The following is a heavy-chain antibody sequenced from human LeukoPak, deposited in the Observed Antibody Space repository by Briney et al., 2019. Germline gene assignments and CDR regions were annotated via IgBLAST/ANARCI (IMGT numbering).Heavy chain of an antibody. J-gene: IGHJ4*02. CDR3: ARDITMIVVFDY. D-gene: IGHD3-22*01. CDR1: GFTFSSYG. Sequence: GGSLRLSCAASGFTFSSYGMHWVRQAPGKGLEWVAVIWYDGSNKYYADSVKGRFTISRDNSKNSLYLQMNSLRAEDTAVYYCARDITMIVVFDYWGQGTLVTVSS. CDR2: IWYDGSNK. V-gene: IGHV3-33*01.